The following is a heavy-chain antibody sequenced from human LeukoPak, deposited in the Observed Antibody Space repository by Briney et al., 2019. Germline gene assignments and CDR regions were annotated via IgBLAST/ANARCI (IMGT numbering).Heavy chain of an antibody. Sequence: SETLSLTCTVSGYSISSGYYWGWIRQPPGKGLEWIESIYHSGSTYYNPSLKSRVTISVDTSKNQFSLKLSSVTAADTAVYYCARVAKDSSGWYYFDYWGQGTLVTVSS. CDR3: ARVAKDSSGWYYFDY. J-gene: IGHJ4*02. CDR1: GYSISSGYY. D-gene: IGHD6-19*01. V-gene: IGHV4-38-2*02. CDR2: IYHSGST.